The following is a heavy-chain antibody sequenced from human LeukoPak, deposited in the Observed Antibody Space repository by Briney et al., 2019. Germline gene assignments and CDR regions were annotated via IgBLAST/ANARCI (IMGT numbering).Heavy chain of an antibody. D-gene: IGHD6-19*01. Sequence: ASVKVSCKASGYTFTSYGISWVRQAPGQGLEWMGWISAYNGNTNYAQKLQGRVTMTTDTSTSTAYVELRSLRSDDTAVYYCAGGSGWYYFDYWGQGTLVTVSS. J-gene: IGHJ4*02. CDR3: AGGSGWYYFDY. V-gene: IGHV1-18*01. CDR1: GYTFTSYG. CDR2: ISAYNGNT.